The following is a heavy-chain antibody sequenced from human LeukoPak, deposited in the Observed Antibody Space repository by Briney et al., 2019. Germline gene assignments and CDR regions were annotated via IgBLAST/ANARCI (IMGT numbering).Heavy chain of an antibody. J-gene: IGHJ4*02. CDR3: ARGFFGWYAFDS. CDR1: GYTFTNFG. V-gene: IGHV1-18*01. D-gene: IGHD6-19*01. Sequence: GASVKVSCKASGYTFTNFGITWLRQAPGQGLAWMGWISPYSGETKYPQKVQGRITLTTDTSTTTAYMELRSLRSDDTAKYYCARGFFGWYAFDSWGQGTLVSVSS. CDR2: ISPYSGET.